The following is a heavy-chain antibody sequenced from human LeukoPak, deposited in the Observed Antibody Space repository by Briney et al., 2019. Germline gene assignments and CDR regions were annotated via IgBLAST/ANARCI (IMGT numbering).Heavy chain of an antibody. V-gene: IGHV3-11*04. CDR3: VRGIVGTGQFYFHH. Sequence: PGGSLRLSCAASGFTFSDYYMSWIRQAPGKGLEWVSYITDRGVSTDYADSVKGRFTISRDNAKNSLYLQMDSLRAEDTAVYFCVRGIVGTGQFYFHHWGQGTLVTVSS. J-gene: IGHJ4*02. CDR1: GFTFSDYY. CDR2: ITDRGVST. D-gene: IGHD1-26*01.